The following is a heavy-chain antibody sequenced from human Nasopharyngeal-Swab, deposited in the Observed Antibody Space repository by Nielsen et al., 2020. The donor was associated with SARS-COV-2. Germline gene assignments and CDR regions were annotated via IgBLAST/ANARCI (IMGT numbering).Heavy chain of an antibody. V-gene: IGHV3-15*01. J-gene: IGHJ6*03. D-gene: IGHD6-19*01. CDR3: TTDPQQWLVEYYYYMDV. Sequence: GESLKISCAASGFTFSNAWMSWVRQAPGTGLEWVGRIKSKTDGGATDYAAPVKGRFTISRDDSKNTLYLQMNSLKTEDTAVYYCTTDPQQWLVEYYYYMDVWGKGTTVTVSS. CDR2: IKSKTDGGAT. CDR1: GFTFSNAW.